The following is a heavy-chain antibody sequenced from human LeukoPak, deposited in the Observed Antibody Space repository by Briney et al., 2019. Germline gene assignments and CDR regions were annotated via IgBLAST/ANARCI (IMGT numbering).Heavy chain of an antibody. V-gene: IGHV1-69*13. J-gene: IGHJ6*02. CDR3: ARDRIDCSGGSCYYKYYYYYGMDV. CDR2: IIPIFGTA. Sequence: ASVKVSCKASGYIFTSYGISWVRQAPGQGLEWMGGIIPIFGTANYAQKFQGRVTITADESTSTAYMELSSLRSEDTAVYYCARDRIDCSGGSCYYKYYYYYGMDVWGQGTTVTVSS. CDR1: GYIFTSYG. D-gene: IGHD2-15*01.